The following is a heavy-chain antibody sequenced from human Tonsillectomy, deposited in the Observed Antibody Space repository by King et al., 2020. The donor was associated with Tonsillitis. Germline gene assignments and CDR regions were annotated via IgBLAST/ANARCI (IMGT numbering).Heavy chain of an antibody. V-gene: IGHV3-30*18. CDR2: ISYDGSNK. CDR3: AKSVWFGELSLMKIPEYFQH. CDR1: GFTFSSYG. D-gene: IGHD3-10*01. J-gene: IGHJ1*01. Sequence: VQLVESGGGVVQPGRSLRLSCAASGFTFSSYGMHWVRQAPGKGLEWVAVISYDGSNKYYADSVKGRFTISRDNSKNTLYLQMNSLRAEDTAVYYCAKSVWFGELSLMKIPEYFQHWGQGTLVTVSS.